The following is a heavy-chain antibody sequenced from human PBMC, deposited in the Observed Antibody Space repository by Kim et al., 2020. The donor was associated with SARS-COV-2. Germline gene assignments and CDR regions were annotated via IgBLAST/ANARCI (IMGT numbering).Heavy chain of an antibody. D-gene: IGHD6-19*01. J-gene: IGHJ4*02. V-gene: IGHV4-34*01. CDR2: INHSGST. CDR3: ARGPYSSGWYSPTKYYFDY. CDR1: GGSFSGYY. Sequence: SETLSLTCAVYGGSFSGYYWSWIRQPPGKGLEWIGEINHSGSTNYNPSFKSRVTISVDTSKNQFSLKLSSVTAADTAVYSCARGPYSSGWYSPTKYYFDYWGQGTLVTVSS.